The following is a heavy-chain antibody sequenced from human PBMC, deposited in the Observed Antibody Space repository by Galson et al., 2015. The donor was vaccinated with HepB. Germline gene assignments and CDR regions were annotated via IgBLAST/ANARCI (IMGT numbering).Heavy chain of an antibody. Sequence: SLRLSCAASGFTFSSYAMSWVRQAPGKGLEWVSAISGSGGSTYYADSVKGRFTISRDNSKNTLYLQMNSLRAEDTAVYYCAKFGIGAAAGMGWFDPWGQGTLVTVSS. CDR3: AKFGIGAAAGMGWFDP. D-gene: IGHD6-13*01. V-gene: IGHV3-23*01. J-gene: IGHJ5*02. CDR1: GFTFSSYA. CDR2: ISGSGGST.